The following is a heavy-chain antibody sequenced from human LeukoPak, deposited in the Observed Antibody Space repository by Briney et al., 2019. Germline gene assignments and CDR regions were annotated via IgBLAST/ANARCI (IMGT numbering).Heavy chain of an antibody. V-gene: IGHV3-23*01. Sequence: QSGGSLRLSCAASGFTFSSYAMSWVRQAPGKGLEWVSAISGSGGSTYYADSVKGRFTISRDNSKNTLYLQMNSLRAEDTAVYYCAKVWSGYCSSTSCYGYYFDYWGQGTLVTVSS. CDR2: ISGSGGST. CDR3: AKVWSGYCSSTSCYGYYFDY. D-gene: IGHD2-2*01. CDR1: GFTFSSYA. J-gene: IGHJ4*02.